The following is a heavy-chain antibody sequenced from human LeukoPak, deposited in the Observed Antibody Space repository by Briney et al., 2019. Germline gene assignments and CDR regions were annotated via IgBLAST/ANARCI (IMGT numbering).Heavy chain of an antibody. D-gene: IGHD6-6*01. CDR1: GFTFSSYG. Sequence: PGGSLRLSCAASGFTFSSYGMHRVRQAPGKGLEWVAFIRYDGSNKYYADSVKGRFTISRDNSKNTLYLQMNSLRAEDTAVYYCAKLWVAARGSDYWGQGTLVTVSS. J-gene: IGHJ4*02. V-gene: IGHV3-30*02. CDR2: IRYDGSNK. CDR3: AKLWVAARGSDY.